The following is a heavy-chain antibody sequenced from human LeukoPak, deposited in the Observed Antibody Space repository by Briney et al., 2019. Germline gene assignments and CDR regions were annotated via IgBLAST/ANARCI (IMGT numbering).Heavy chain of an antibody. CDR2: INQSGNT. CDR3: ARLNPLEHLFSFYFDS. J-gene: IGHJ4*02. Sequence: SETLSLTCAVDGGSFSGFYWSWIRQTAGKGLEWIGEINQSGNTNYNPSLTDYNPSLKSRVSISVDTSKKQLSLKLSSVTAADTGVYYCARLNPLEHLFSFYFDSWGQGILATVSS. CDR1: GGSFSGFY. V-gene: IGHV4-34*01. D-gene: IGHD3-3*01.